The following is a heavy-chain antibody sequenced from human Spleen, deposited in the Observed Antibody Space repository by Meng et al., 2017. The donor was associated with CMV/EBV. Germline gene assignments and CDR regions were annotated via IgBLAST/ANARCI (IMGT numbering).Heavy chain of an antibody. CDR2: IGGSGGTT. CDR1: GFTFSSYG. V-gene: IGHV3-23*01. J-gene: IGHJ4*02. CDR3: AKCKGSGCYTADY. Sequence: AASGFTFSSYGMSWVRQAPGKGLEWVSTIGGSGGTTYYADSVKGRFTISRDNSKNTLYLQMNSLRAEDTAVYYCAKCKGSGCYTADYWGQGTLVTVSS. D-gene: IGHD6-19*01.